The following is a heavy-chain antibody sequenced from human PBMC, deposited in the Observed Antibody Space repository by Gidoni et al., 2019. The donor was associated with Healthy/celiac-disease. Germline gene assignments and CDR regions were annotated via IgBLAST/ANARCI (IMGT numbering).Heavy chain of an antibody. D-gene: IGHD1-26*01. Sequence: QVQLVQSGAEVKKPGASVKVSSKASVYTFTSYYMHWVRQAPGQGLEWMGISNPSGGSTSYAQKFQGRVTMTRDTSTSTVYMELSSLRSEDTAVYYCARVRTPTRREHLGGAELDYWGQGTLVTVSS. J-gene: IGHJ4*02. CDR1: VYTFTSYY. V-gene: IGHV1-46*03. CDR2: SNPSGGST. CDR3: ARVRTPTRREHLGGAELDY.